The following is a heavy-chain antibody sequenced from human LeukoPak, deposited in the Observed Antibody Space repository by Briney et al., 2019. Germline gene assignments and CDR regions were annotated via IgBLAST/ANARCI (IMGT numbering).Heavy chain of an antibody. J-gene: IGHJ4*02. Sequence: GGSLRLSFAASGFTFSSYVMSWVRQAPGKGLEWVSAISGSGGSTYYADSVKGRFTISRDNSKNTLYLQMNSLRAEDTAVYYCATDLRSGWYGIFDYWGQGTLVTVSS. D-gene: IGHD6-13*01. V-gene: IGHV3-23*01. CDR1: GFTFSSYV. CDR2: ISGSGGST. CDR3: ATDLRSGWYGIFDY.